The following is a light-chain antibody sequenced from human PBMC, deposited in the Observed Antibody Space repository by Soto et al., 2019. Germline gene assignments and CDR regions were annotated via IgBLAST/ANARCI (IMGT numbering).Light chain of an antibody. Sequence: QSALTQPASVSGSPGQSITISCTGTSSDVGGYNYVSWYQQHPGKAPKLMIYEVSNWPSGVSNRFSGSKSGNTASLTISGLQAEDEADYYCSSYTSSSTVFGGGTKVTVL. V-gene: IGLV2-14*01. CDR1: SSDVGGYNY. CDR3: SSYTSSSTV. CDR2: EVS. J-gene: IGLJ2*01.